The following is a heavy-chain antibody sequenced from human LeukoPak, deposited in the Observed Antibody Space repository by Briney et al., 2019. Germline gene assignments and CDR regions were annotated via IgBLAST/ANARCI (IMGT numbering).Heavy chain of an antibody. J-gene: IGHJ6*02. CDR3: ARAEYVVRGSYGMDV. V-gene: IGHV3-23*01. Sequence: GGSLRLSCAASGFTFSNYAMSWVRQSPWKGLEWVSVISGSGGSTSYADSVRGRFSISRDNSKNTLYLQMNSLGAEDTAVYHCARAEYVVRGSYGMDVWGQGITVTVSS. CDR1: GFTFSNYA. D-gene: IGHD3-10*01. CDR2: ISGSGGST.